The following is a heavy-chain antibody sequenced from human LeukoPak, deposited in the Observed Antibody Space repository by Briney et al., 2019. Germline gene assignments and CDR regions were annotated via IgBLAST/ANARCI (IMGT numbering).Heavy chain of an antibody. Sequence: SDKVSCKPSGYSFTTYNINGLRQAPAQGREGMGWISPYNGNTNYAHNLQGRVTMTTDTSTSTAYMELRSLRSDDTAVYYCARVAAAGPDYYYYYVDVWGKGNTVTVSS. CDR1: GYSFTTYN. CDR3: ARVAAAGPDYYYYYVDV. V-gene: IGHV1-18*01. J-gene: IGHJ6*03. CDR2: ISPYNGNT. D-gene: IGHD6-13*01.